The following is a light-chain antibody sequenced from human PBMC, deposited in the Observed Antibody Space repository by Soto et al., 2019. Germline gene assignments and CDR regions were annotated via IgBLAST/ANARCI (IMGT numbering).Light chain of an antibody. J-gene: IGKJ4*01. CDR2: AAS. Sequence: DLQMTQSPSSLSASVGDRVTISCRASQTISSYVNWYQQKPGKAPMLLISAASNLQGGVPSRFSGSGTGTDFTLTISSLEPDDFATYYCQQSFSYIRTFGPGTKVEIK. CDR3: QQSFSYIRT. V-gene: IGKV1-39*01. CDR1: QTISSY.